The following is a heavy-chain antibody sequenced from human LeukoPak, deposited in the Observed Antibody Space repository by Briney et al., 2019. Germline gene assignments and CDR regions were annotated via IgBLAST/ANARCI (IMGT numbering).Heavy chain of an antibody. CDR3: AGDYGSGSYRFDY. D-gene: IGHD3-10*01. V-gene: IGHV4-59*12. J-gene: IGHJ4*02. CDR1: GGSISSYY. CDR2: IYYSGST. Sequence: SETLSLTCTVSGGSISSYYWSWIRQPPGKGLEWIGYIYYSGSTTYNPSFKSRVTISLDTSKNQFSLKLSSVTAADTAVYYCAGDYGSGSYRFDYWGQGTLVTVSS.